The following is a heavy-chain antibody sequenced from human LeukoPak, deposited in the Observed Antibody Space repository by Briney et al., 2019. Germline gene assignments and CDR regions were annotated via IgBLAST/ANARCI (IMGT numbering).Heavy chain of an antibody. CDR3: ARDGGSYFHY. D-gene: IGHD1-26*01. CDR2: ISYDGSNK. V-gene: IGHV3-30-3*01. Sequence: PGGSLGLSCAASGFTFSSYAMHWVRQAPGKGLEWVAVISYDGSNKYYADSVKGRFTISRDNSKNTLYLQMNSLRAEDTAVYYCARDGGSYFHYWGQGTLVTVSS. CDR1: GFTFSSYA. J-gene: IGHJ4*02.